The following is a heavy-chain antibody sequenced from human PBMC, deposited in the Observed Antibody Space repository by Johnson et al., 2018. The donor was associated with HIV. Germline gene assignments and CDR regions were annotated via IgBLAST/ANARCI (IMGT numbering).Heavy chain of an antibody. Sequence: QVQLVESGGGVVQPGRSLRLSCAASGFTFSSYAMNWVRQAPGKGLEWVAVISYDGSNKYYADSVKGRFTISRDNSKNTLYLQMNSLKTEDTAVYYCNPLMDAFDIWGQGTMVTVSS. J-gene: IGHJ3*02. CDR3: NPLMDAFDI. V-gene: IGHV3-30-3*01. CDR1: GFTFSSYA. D-gene: IGHD3-9*01. CDR2: ISYDGSNK.